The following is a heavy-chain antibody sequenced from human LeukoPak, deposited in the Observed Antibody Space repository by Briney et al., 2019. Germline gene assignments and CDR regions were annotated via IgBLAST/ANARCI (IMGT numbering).Heavy chain of an antibody. V-gene: IGHV3-23*01. CDR3: AKDRSSSWYAYYMDV. J-gene: IGHJ6*03. D-gene: IGHD6-13*01. CDR2: ISGSGGST. CDR1: GFTFSSYA. Sequence: GGSLRLSCAASGFTFSSYAMSWVRQAPGKGLEWVSAISGSGGSTYYADSVKGRFTISRDNSKNTLYLQMNSLRAEDTAVYYCAKDRSSSWYAYYMDVWGKGTTVTVSS.